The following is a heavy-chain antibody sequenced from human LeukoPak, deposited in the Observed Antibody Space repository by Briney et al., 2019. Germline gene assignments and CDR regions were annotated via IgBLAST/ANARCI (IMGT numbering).Heavy chain of an antibody. J-gene: IGHJ4*02. D-gene: IGHD6-19*01. CDR2: ISSSSTI. V-gene: IGHV3-48*02. Sequence: PGGSLRLSCAASGFTFSSYSMNWVRQAPVKGLEWVSYISSSSTIYYADSVKGRFTISRDNAKNSLYLQMNSLRDEDTAVYYCARDRGGWYGARDYWGQGTLVTVSS. CDR1: GFTFSSYS. CDR3: ARDRGGWYGARDY.